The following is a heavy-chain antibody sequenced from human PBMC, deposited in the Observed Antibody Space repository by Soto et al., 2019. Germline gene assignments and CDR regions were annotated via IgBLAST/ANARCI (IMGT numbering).Heavy chain of an antibody. V-gene: IGHV1-46*01. CDR2: INPSGGNT. D-gene: IGHD3-22*01. Sequence: ASVKVSCKASGYSFTNNYVVWVRQAPGQGLEWMGIINPSGGNTIYAQKFQDRVTMTSDTSTSTIYIELSSLRSEDTAVYYCARDRGPSSGYYPYWFGHWGQGTLVTVSS. CDR1: GYSFTNNY. CDR3: ARDRGPSSGYYPYWFGH. J-gene: IGHJ5*02.